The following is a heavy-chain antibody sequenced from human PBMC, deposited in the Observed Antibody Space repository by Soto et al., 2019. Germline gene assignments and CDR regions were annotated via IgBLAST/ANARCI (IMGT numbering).Heavy chain of an antibody. CDR3: ARADKGYWFDY. CDR1: WGTVGDGGGR. J-gene: IGHJ4*02. D-gene: IGHD1-26*01. V-gene: IGHV4-61*08. Sequence: LRRTVFWGTVGDGGGRRIFNRQPPGKGLEWIGYIYYSGSTNYNPSLKSRVTISVDTSKNQFSLKLSSVTAADTAVYYCARADKGYWFDYWGQGTLVTVSS. CDR2: IYYSGST.